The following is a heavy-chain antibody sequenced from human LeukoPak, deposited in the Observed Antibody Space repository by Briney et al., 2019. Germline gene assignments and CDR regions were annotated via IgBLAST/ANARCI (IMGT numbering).Heavy chain of an antibody. CDR2: TNHSGST. V-gene: IGHV4-34*01. CDR3: AREDRAVAGTFDY. D-gene: IGHD6-19*01. J-gene: IGHJ4*02. Sequence: PSETLSLTCAVYGGSFSGYYWSWIRQPPGKGLECIGETNHSGSTNYNPSLKSRVTISVDTSKNQFSLKLSSVIAADTAVYYCAREDRAVAGTFDYWGQGTLVTVSS. CDR1: GGSFSGYY.